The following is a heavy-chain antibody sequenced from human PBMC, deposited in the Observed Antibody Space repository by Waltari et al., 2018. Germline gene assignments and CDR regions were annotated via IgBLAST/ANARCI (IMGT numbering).Heavy chain of an antibody. Sequence: EVQMLESGGGWVQPGGSVRLSFAASGFTLSSYAMSWVRQDPGKGLQWVSVVSATGVTTYYARSVEGRSIISRDNSKNTVYLQINSLRADDSALYYCARDRVEYSSSSYDFWGQGTLVTVSS. J-gene: IGHJ4*02. V-gene: IGHV3-23*01. CDR3: ARDRVEYSSSSYDF. CDR2: VSATGVTT. CDR1: GFTLSSYA. D-gene: IGHD6-6*01.